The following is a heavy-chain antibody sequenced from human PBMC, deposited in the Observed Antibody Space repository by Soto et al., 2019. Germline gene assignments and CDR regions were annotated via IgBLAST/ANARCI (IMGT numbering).Heavy chain of an antibody. V-gene: IGHV3-30-3*01. J-gene: IGHJ4*02. CDR2: ISYDGSNK. CDR3: AREQRDGYNPDFDY. D-gene: IGHD5-12*01. CDR1: GFTFSSYA. Sequence: QVQLVESGGGVVQPGRSLRLSCAASGFTFSSYAMHWVGQAPGKGLEWVAVISYDGSNKYYADSVKGRFTISRDNSKNTLYLQMNSLRAEDTAVYYCAREQRDGYNPDFDYWGQGTLVTVSS.